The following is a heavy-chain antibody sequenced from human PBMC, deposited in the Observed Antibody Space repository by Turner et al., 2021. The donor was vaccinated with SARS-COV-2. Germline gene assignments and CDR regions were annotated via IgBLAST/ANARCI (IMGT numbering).Heavy chain of an antibody. V-gene: IGHV3-30*18. CDR1: GFTFSSYG. CDR2: ISYDGSNK. J-gene: IGHJ4*02. CDR3: AKGGDIVVVPIAPTFDY. Sequence: QVKLVQAGGGVVQPGLSLRLSCAASGFTFSSYGMHWVRQAPGKGLEWVAVISYDGSNKYYADSVKGRFTISRDNSKNTLYLQMNSLRAEDTAVYYCAKGGDIVVVPIAPTFDYWGQGTLVTVSS. D-gene: IGHD2-2*01.